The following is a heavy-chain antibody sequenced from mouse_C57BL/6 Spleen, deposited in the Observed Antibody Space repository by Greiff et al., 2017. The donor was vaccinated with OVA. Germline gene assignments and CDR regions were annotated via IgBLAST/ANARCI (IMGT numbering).Heavy chain of an antibody. CDR3: ARGSYAMDY. CDR2: IYPSDSET. V-gene: IGHV1-61*01. J-gene: IGHJ4*01. Sequence: VQLQQPGAELVRPGSSVKLSCKASGYTFTSYWMDWVKQRPGQGLEWIGNIYPSDSETHYNQKFKDKATLTADKSSSTAYMQLSSLTSEDSAVYCCARGSYAMDYWGQGTSVTVSS. CDR1: GYTFTSYW.